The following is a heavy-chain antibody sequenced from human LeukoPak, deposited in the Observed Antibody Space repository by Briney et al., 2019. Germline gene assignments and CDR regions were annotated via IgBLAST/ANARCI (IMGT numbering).Heavy chain of an antibody. CDR3: AKQLYSNYPEDYYYYYYMDV. Sequence: PGGSLRLSCAASGFRISSYWMSWVRQAPGKGLEWVAVISYDGSNKYYADSVKGRFTISRDNSKNTLYLQMNSLRAEDTAVYYCAKQLYSNYPEDYYYYYYMDVWGKGTTVTVSS. CDR2: ISYDGSNK. CDR1: GFRISSYW. J-gene: IGHJ6*03. D-gene: IGHD4-11*01. V-gene: IGHV3-30*18.